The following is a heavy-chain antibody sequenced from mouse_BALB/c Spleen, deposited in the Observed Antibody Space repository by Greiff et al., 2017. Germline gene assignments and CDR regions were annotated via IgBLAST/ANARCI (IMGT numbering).Heavy chain of an antibody. CDR3: NGWLPHYYAMDY. CDR1: GYSFTGYN. V-gene: IGHV1-39*01. CDR2: IDPYYGGT. J-gene: IGHJ4*01. D-gene: IGHD2-3*01. Sequence: EVQLQQSGPELEKPGASVKISCKASGYSFTGYNMNWVKQSNGKGLEWIGNIDPYYGGTSYNQKFKGKATLTVDKSSNTAYLQLSSLTSEDTAVYYCNGWLPHYYAMDYWGQGTSVTVSS.